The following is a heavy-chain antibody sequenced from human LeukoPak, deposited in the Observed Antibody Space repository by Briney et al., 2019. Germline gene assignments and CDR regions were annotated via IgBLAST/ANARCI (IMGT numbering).Heavy chain of an antibody. CDR2: IYTSGST. D-gene: IGHD3-10*01. J-gene: IGHJ4*02. Sequence: SETLSLTCTVSGGSISSGGYYWSWIRQPAGKGLEWIGRIYTSGSTNYNPSLKSRVTISVDTSKNQFSLKLSSVTAADTAVYYCASQRITMVRGVIVTSPFDYWGQGTLVTVSS. CDR3: ASQRITMVRGVIVTSPFDY. CDR1: GGSISSGGYY. V-gene: IGHV4-61*02.